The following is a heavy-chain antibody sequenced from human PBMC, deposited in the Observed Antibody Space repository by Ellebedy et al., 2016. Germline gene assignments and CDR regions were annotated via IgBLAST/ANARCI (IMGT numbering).Heavy chain of an antibody. V-gene: IGHV3-21*01. J-gene: IGHJ6*02. CDR1: GFTFSNYN. CDR2: ISSSSTYI. Sequence: GESLKISCAASGFTFSNYNMNWVRQAPGKGLEWVSSISSSSTYIYYADSVKGRFTISRDNAKNSLYLQMNSLRAEDTAGYYCARDIVVVSTARRPFYYSGMDVWGQGTTVTVSS. CDR3: ARDIVVVSTARRPFYYSGMDV. D-gene: IGHD2-2*01.